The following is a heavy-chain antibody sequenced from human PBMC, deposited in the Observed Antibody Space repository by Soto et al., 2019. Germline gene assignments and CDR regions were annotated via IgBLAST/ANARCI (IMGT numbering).Heavy chain of an antibody. CDR1: GDSVSTISAA. D-gene: IGHD6-13*01. Sequence: SQTLSLTCAISGDSVSTISAAWNWIRQSPSRGLEWLGRTYYRSKWYFDYAVSVRSRITINPETPKNQFSPQLNSVTPEDTAVYYCAQAAGYISTWFFDYWGQGTLVTVSS. J-gene: IGHJ4*02. CDR3: AQAAGYISTWFFDY. CDR2: TYYRSKWYF. V-gene: IGHV6-1*01.